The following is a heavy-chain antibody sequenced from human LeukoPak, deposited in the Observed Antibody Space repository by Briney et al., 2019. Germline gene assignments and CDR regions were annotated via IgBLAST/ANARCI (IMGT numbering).Heavy chain of an antibody. CDR2: ISGSGSST. V-gene: IGHV3-23*01. CDR3: AKYSGSYYYPPNWGS. CDR1: GFTFSNYA. J-gene: IGHJ5*02. D-gene: IGHD1-26*01. Sequence: GGSLRLSCAASGFTFSNYAMTWVRQAPGKGLEWVSGISGSGSSTYYADSVKGRFTLSRDYPKNTLYPQMNSLRAEDTAVYFCAKYSGSYYYPPNWGSWGQGTLVTVSS.